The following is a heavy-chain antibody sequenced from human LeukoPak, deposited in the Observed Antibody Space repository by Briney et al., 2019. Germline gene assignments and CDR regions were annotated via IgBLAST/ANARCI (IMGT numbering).Heavy chain of an antibody. D-gene: IGHD6-6*01. V-gene: IGHV3-30*18. J-gene: IGHJ4*02. CDR1: GFTFSSYN. Sequence: GGSLRLSCTASGFTFSSYNMHWVRQAPGKGLEWVGLISYDGDNKYYADSVRGRFIISRDNSKDTLYLQINSLRAEDTAVYYCAKKGEIESALDYWGQGTLVTVSS. CDR2: ISYDGDNK. CDR3: AKKGEIESALDY.